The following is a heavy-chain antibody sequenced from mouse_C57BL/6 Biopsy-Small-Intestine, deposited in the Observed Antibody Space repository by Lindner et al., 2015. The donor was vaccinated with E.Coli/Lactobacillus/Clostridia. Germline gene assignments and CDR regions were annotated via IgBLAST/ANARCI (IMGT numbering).Heavy chain of an antibody. CDR2: VIPIIETT. D-gene: IGHD2-12*01. Sequence: SVKVSCKTSGGRFKTNSIAWVRQAPGQGLEWMGRVIPIIETTQYAQKFQGRLTITADESTSTVYMEMNSLTSEDTAVYYCARDGYSPTFTGYMDVWGQGTTVTVSS. J-gene: IGHJ1*01. CDR3: ARDGYSPTFTGYMDV. CDR1: GGRFKTNS. V-gene: IGHV1-74*01.